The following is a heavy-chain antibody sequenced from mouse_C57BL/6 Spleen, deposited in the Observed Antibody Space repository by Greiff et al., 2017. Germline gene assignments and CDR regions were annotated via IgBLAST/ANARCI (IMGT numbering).Heavy chain of an antibody. CDR3: ARSSEGFAY. Sequence: VMLVESGPELVKPGASVKISCKASGYAFSSSWMNWVKQRPGKGLEWIGRIYPGDGDTNYNGKFKGKATLTADKSSSTAYMQLSSLTSEDSAVYFCARSSEGFAYWSQGTLVTVSA. CDR2: IYPGDGDT. CDR1: GYAFSSSW. V-gene: IGHV1-82*01. J-gene: IGHJ3*01.